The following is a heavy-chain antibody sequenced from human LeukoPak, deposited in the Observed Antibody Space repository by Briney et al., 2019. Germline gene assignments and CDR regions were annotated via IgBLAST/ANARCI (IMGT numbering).Heavy chain of an antibody. CDR1: GDSISIYY. J-gene: IGHJ3*02. V-gene: IGHV4-59*01. D-gene: IGHD1-26*01. CDR2: IYYSGST. Sequence: SETLSLTCTVSGDSISIYYWSWIRQPPGKGLEWIGYIYYSGSTNYNPSLESRVTMSIDTSKNQFSLKLTSVTPADTAVYYCARGGGIVGAPNAFDIWGQGTMVTVSS. CDR3: ARGGGIVGAPNAFDI.